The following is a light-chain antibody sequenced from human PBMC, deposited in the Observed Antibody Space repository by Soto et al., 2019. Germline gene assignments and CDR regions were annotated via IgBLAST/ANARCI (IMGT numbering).Light chain of an antibody. CDR3: QQCGSSRRT. Sequence: EIVLTQSPGTLSLSPGERATLSCRASESVTSDCLAWYRQRPGQAPRLLIYGAPTRATGTPDRISGSGSGTDFTLTISRLEPEDFAVYFCQQCGSSRRTFGQGTKVDIK. CDR2: GAP. CDR1: ESVTSDC. J-gene: IGKJ1*01. V-gene: IGKV3-20*01.